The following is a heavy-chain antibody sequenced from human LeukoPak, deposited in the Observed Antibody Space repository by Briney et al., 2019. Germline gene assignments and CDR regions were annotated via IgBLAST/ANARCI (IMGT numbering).Heavy chain of an antibody. D-gene: IGHD1-1*01. CDR1: GFTFSSYG. CDR2: ISYDGSNK. V-gene: IGHV3-30*18. J-gene: IGHJ4*02. Sequence: GALRLSCAASGFTFSSYGMHWVRQAPGKGLGWVAVISYDGSNKYYAASVKGRFTISRDNSKNTLYLQMNSLRAKDTAVYYCAKDSTATFDYWGQGTLVTVSS. CDR3: AKDSTATFDY.